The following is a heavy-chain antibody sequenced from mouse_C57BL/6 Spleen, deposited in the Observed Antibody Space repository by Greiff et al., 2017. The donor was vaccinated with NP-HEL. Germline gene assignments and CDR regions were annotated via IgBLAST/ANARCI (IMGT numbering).Heavy chain of an antibody. CDR3: AREGYYYGGFAY. CDR1: GFTFSDYY. Sequence: VQLKESEGGLVQPGSSMKLSCTASGFTFSDYYMAWVRQVPEKGLEWVANINYDGSSTYYLDSLKSRFIISRDNAKNILYLQMSSLKSEDTATYYCAREGYYYGGFAYWGQGTLVTVSA. CDR2: INYDGSST. J-gene: IGHJ3*01. D-gene: IGHD1-1*01. V-gene: IGHV5-16*01.